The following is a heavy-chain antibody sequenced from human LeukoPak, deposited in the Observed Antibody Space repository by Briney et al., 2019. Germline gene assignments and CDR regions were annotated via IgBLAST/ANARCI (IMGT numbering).Heavy chain of an antibody. CDR2: ISAYNGNT. CDR1: GYTFTNYG. J-gene: IGHJ4*02. CDR3: ARDEQGWLPDFDY. D-gene: IGHD5-24*01. Sequence: ASVKVSCKASGYTFTNYGISWVRQAPGKGLEWMGWISAYNGNTNYAQKLQGRVTMTTDTSTSTAYMELRSLRSDDPAVYYCARDEQGWLPDFDYWGQGTLVTVSS. V-gene: IGHV1-18*01.